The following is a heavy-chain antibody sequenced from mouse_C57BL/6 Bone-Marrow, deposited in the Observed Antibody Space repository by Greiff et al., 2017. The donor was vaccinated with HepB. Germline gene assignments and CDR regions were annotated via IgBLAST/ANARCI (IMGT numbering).Heavy chain of an antibody. J-gene: IGHJ3*01. CDR3: ASPDSSGYVGFAY. Sequence: VQLVVSGPGLVAPSQSLSITCTVSGFSLTSYAISWVRQPPGKGLEWLGVIWTGGGTNYNSALKSRLSISKDNSKSQVFLKMNSLQTDDTARYYCASPDSSGYVGFAYWGQGTLVTVSA. D-gene: IGHD3-2*02. CDR1: GFSLTSYA. CDR2: IWTGGGT. V-gene: IGHV2-9-1*01.